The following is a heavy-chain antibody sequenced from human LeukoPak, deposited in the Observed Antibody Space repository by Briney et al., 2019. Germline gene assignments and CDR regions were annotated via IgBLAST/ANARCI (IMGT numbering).Heavy chain of an antibody. V-gene: IGHV4-34*01. J-gene: IGHJ4*02. CDR3: ARHPASTYDYVWGSYRPILGPIDY. D-gene: IGHD3-16*02. Sequence: SETLSLTCAVYGGSFSGYYWSWIRQPPGKGLEWIGEINHSGSTYYNPSLKSRVTISVDTSKNQFSLKLSSVTAADTAVYYCARHPASTYDYVWGSYRPILGPIDYWGQGTLVTVSS. CDR2: INHSGST. CDR1: GGSFSGYY.